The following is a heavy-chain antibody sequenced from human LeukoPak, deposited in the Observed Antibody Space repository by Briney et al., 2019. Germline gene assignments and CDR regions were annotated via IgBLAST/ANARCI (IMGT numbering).Heavy chain of an antibody. CDR3: ARDLGTTGTNWFDP. CDR1: GYTFTSYG. V-gene: IGHV1-2*02. D-gene: IGHD4-11*01. CDR2: INPNSGGT. J-gene: IGHJ5*02. Sequence: ASVKVSCKASGYTFTSYGISWVRQAPGQGLEWMGWINPNSGGTNYAQKFQGRVTMSRDTSISTAYMELSRLRSDDTAVYYCARDLGTTGTNWFDPWGQGTLVTVSS.